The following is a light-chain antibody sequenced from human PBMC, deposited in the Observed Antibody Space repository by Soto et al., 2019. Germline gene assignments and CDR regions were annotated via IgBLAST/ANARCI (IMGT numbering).Light chain of an antibody. CDR3: QQRATWPWT. CDR1: QSIAIY. J-gene: IGKJ1*01. V-gene: IGKV3-11*01. Sequence: IVLTQSPATLSFSPGERATLSCRASQSIAIYLAWYQQRSGQSPRLLIYDTFNRAPGIPDRFSGSGSGTHFTLTISSLEPEDFAVYYCQQRATWPWTFGQGTTVEIK. CDR2: DTF.